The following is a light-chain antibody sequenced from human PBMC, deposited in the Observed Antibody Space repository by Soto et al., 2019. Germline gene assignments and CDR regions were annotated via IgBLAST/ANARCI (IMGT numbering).Light chain of an antibody. V-gene: IGLV2-14*02. Sequence: QPVLTQPASVSGSPGQSITISCTGTSSDVGSYNLVSWYQQHPGKAPKLMIYEGSKRPSGVSNRFSGSKSGNTASLTISGLQAEDETDYYCSSYTSTNHVVFGGGTKLTVL. J-gene: IGLJ2*01. CDR2: EGS. CDR3: SSYTSTNHVV. CDR1: SSDVGSYNL.